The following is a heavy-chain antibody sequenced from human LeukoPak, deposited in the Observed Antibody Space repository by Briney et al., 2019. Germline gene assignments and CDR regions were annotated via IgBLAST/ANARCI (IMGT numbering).Heavy chain of an antibody. J-gene: IGHJ4*02. Sequence: SETLSLTCTVSGGSISSSSYYWGWIRQPPGKGLEWIGSIYYSGSTYYNPSLKSRVTISVDTSKNQFSLKLSSVTAADTAVYYCAKHDCSGGSCYSDYWGQGTLVTVSS. CDR2: IYYSGST. CDR3: AKHDCSGGSCYSDY. D-gene: IGHD2-15*01. CDR1: GGSISSSSYY. V-gene: IGHV4-39*01.